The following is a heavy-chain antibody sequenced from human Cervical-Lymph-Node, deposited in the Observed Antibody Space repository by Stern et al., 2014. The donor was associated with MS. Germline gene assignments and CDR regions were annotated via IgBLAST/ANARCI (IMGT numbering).Heavy chain of an antibody. V-gene: IGHV4-39*01. Sequence: QVQLVQSGPGLVKPSETLSLTCTVSGVSIITTSYYWGWIRQPPGKGLEWIGNIYYSGSTYSNPSLKRHVNIPVAASQNRFSLKLRSVTAADTAVYYCAKHQWLLGYGMDVWGQGTTVTVSS. CDR1: GVSIITTSYY. CDR2: IYYSGST. CDR3: AKHQWLLGYGMDV. D-gene: IGHD2-8*01. J-gene: IGHJ6*02.